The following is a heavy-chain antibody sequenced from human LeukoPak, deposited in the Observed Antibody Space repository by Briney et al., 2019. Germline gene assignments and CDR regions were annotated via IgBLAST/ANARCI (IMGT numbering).Heavy chain of an antibody. CDR1: GGSISGYY. V-gene: IGHV4-59*01. CDR2: IYYSGST. J-gene: IGHJ4*02. Sequence: SETLSLTCTVSGGSISGYYWSWIRQPPGKGLEWIGYIYYSGSTNYNPSLKSRVTISVDTSKNQFSLKLSSVTAADTAVYYCARDRFPYFDYWGQGTLVTVSS. D-gene: IGHD3-16*01. CDR3: ARDRFPYFDY.